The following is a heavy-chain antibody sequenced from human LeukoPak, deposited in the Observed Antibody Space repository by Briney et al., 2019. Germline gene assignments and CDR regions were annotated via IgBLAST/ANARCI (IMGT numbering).Heavy chain of an antibody. D-gene: IGHD5-12*01. CDR3: ARDLGLRGST. CDR1: GLTFSESW. J-gene: IGHJ5*02. V-gene: IGHV3-74*01. CDR2: MYGDMREI. Sequence: GGPLRLSCEASGLTFSESWMHWVRQIPGKGLVWLSRMYGDMREISYADSVKGRFTISRDNAKNTVYLQMNSLRGEDTAVYYCARDLGLRGSTWGQGTLVTVSS.